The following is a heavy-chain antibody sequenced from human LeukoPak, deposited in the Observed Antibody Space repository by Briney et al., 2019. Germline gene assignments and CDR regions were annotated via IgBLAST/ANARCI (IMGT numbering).Heavy chain of an antibody. CDR1: GFTFSSST. D-gene: IGHD4-11*01. J-gene: IGHJ5*02. CDR3: ARDLTVTSTCWFDR. Sequence: GGSLRLSCAVSGFTFSSSTMNWVRQAPGKGLEWVSSITGSSTYIYYADSVKGRFTISRDNAKNSLYLQMNSLRAEDTAVYYCARDLTVTSTCWFDRWGQGTLVTVSS. CDR2: ITGSSTYI. V-gene: IGHV3-21*01.